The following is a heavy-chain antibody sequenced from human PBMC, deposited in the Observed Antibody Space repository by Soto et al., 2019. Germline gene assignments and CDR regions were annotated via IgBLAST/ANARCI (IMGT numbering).Heavy chain of an antibody. CDR3: ARGLLGLEYCSSTSCYLRPRSGGFWFDP. D-gene: IGHD2-2*01. CDR2: INHNGST. V-gene: IGHV4-34*01. J-gene: IGHJ5*02. Sequence: SETLSLTCAVYGGSFSAYYWSWIRQPPGKGLEWIGEINHNGSTSYNPSLKSRVTISVDTSKNQFSLQLSSVTAADTAVYYCARGLLGLEYCSSTSCYLRPRSGGFWFDPWGQGTLVTVSS. CDR1: GGSFSAYY.